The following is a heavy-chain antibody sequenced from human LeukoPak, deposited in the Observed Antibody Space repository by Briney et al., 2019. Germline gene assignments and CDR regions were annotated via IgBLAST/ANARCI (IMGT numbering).Heavy chain of an antibody. V-gene: IGHV3-13*01. J-gene: IGHJ4*02. Sequence: GGSLRLSCAASGFTFSSYDMPWVRQATGKGLEWVSAIGTAGDTYYPGSVKGRFTISREKAKNSLYLQMNSLRAGDTAVYYCARGGHCSSTSCYPDLDYWGQGTLVTVSS. CDR1: GFTFSSYD. D-gene: IGHD2-2*03. CDR2: IGTAGDT. CDR3: ARGGHCSSTSCYPDLDY.